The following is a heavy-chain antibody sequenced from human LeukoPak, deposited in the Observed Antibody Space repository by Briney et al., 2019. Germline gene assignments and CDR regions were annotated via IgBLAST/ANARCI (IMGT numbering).Heavy chain of an antibody. J-gene: IGHJ4*02. CDR1: GFTFSDYD. CDR2: IGTAGDT. V-gene: IGHV3-13*01. Sequence: GGSLRLSCAASGFTFSDYDMYWVRQSTGKGLEWVSAIGTAGDTYYPGSVKGRFTISRENAKNSLYLQMNSMRVGDTAVYYCVRGPYCSGGSCYGHFDYWGQGTLVTASS. D-gene: IGHD2-15*01. CDR3: VRGPYCSGGSCYGHFDY.